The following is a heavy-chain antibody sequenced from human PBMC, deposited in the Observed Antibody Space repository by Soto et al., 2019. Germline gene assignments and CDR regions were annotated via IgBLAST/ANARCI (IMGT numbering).Heavy chain of an antibody. CDR3: ARGRVDSSGWSYYYYMDV. D-gene: IGHD6-19*01. CDR2: IYYSGST. Sequence: PEKGLEWIGYIYYSGSTNYNPSLKSRVTISVDTSKNQFSLKLSSVTAADTAVYYCARGRVDSSGWSYYYYMDVWGKGTTVTVSS. J-gene: IGHJ6*03. V-gene: IGHV4-59*01.